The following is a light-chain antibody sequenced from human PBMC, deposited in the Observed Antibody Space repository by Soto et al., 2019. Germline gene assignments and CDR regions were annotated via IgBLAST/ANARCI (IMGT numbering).Light chain of an antibody. J-gene: IGKJ4*01. CDR3: LQHNSFPLT. CDR2: SAS. V-gene: IGKV1-17*01. CDR1: QGIVND. Sequence: LQMTQSPSSLPASVGARVTITCRASQGIVNDLAWYQQTTGKAPKRLIYSASNLQIGVPSRFSGSGAGTEFTLTISSLQPEDFATYYCLQHNSFPLTFGGGTKVDIK.